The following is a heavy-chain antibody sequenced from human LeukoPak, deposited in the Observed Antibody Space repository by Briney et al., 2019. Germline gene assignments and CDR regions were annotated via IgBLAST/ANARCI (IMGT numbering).Heavy chain of an antibody. J-gene: IGHJ4*02. Sequence: GASVKISCKASGYTFSSYYLHWVRQAPGRGLEWMGIINPSGGSTSYAQKFQGRVTMTRDTSTSTVYMELSSLRSEDTAVYYCAREYYYDSSGFGYWGQGTLVTVSS. CDR3: AREYYYDSSGFGY. V-gene: IGHV1-46*01. D-gene: IGHD3-22*01. CDR1: GYTFSSYY. CDR2: INPSGGST.